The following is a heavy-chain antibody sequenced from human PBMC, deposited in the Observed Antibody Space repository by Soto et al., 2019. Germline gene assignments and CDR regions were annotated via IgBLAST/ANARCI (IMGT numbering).Heavy chain of an antibody. V-gene: IGHV2-5*02. CDR2: IYWDDDK. CDR1: GFSLSSTRAA. CDR3: AHSVVAGLGYYFDY. J-gene: IGHJ4*02. D-gene: IGHD6-19*01. Sequence: QITLKESGPTLVKPTQTLTLTCTFSGFSLSSTRAAVGWIRQPPGKALEWLALIYWDDDKRYSPFLKSRLTITKDTSKNQVVLTMTNMDPVDKATYYCAHSVVAGLGYYFDYWGQGTLVTVSS.